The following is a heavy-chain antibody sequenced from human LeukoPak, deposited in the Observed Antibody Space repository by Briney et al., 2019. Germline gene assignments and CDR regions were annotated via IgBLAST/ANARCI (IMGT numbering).Heavy chain of an antibody. V-gene: IGHV3-30-3*01. D-gene: IGHD3-10*01. Sequence: PGRSLRLSCAASGFTFSSYAMHWVRQAPGKGLEWVAVISYDGSNKYYADSVKGRFTISRDNSKNTLYLQMNSLRAEDTAVYYCARVRGLWFGGLLGCMDVWGQGTTVTVSS. CDR2: ISYDGSNK. CDR3: ARVRGLWFGGLLGCMDV. J-gene: IGHJ6*02. CDR1: GFTFSSYA.